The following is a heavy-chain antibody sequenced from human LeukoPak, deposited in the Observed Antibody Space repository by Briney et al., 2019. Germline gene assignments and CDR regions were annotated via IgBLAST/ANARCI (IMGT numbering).Heavy chain of an antibody. D-gene: IGHD3-22*01. J-gene: IGHJ6*02. V-gene: IGHV4-34*01. CDR3: ARDNYYDSSGYYSGHYYYGMDV. CDR1: GGSFSGYY. CDR2: INHSGST. Sequence: SETLSLTCAVYGGSFSGYYWSWIRQPPGKGLEWIGEINHSGSTNYNPSLKSRVTISVDTSKNQFSLKLSSVTAADTAVYYCARDNYYDSSGYYSGHYYYGMDVWGQGTTVTVSS.